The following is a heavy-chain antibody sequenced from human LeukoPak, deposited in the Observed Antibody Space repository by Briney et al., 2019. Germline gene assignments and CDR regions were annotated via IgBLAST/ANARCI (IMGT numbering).Heavy chain of an antibody. V-gene: IGHV3-7*01. CDR1: GFTFSSYW. D-gene: IGHD4-17*01. Sequence: GGSLRLSCAASGFTFSSYWMSWVRQAPGKGLEWVANIKQDGSEKYYVDSVKGRFTISRDNAKNSLYQQMNSLRAEDTAVYYCARVRRLGYFDYWGQGTLVTVSS. CDR3: ARVRRLGYFDY. J-gene: IGHJ4*02. CDR2: IKQDGSEK.